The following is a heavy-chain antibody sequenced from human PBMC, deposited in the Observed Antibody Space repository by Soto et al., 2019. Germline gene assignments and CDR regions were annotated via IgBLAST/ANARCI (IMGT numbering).Heavy chain of an antibody. Sequence: ASVKVSCKASGYTFTGYYMHWVRQAPGQGLEWMGWINPNSGGTNYAQKFQGWVTMTRDTSISTAYMELSRLRSDDTAVYYCARSNSSGWYIRDAFDIWGQGTMVTVSS. CDR3: ARSNSSGWYIRDAFDI. CDR1: GYTFTGYY. CDR2: INPNSGGT. D-gene: IGHD6-19*01. V-gene: IGHV1-2*04. J-gene: IGHJ3*02.